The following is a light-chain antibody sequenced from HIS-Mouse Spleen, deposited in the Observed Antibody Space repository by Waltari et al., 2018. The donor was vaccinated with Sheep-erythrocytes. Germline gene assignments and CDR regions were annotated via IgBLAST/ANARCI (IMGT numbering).Light chain of an antibody. V-gene: IGLV1-47*01. J-gene: IGLJ3*02. CDR3: AAWDDSLSGPV. CDR2: RNN. CDR1: SSHIGCNY. Sequence: QSVLTQPPSASGTPGQSVTTPCSRSSSHIGCNYVYWYQQLPGTAPKLLLYRNNQRPSGVPDRFSGSKSGTSASLAISGLRSEDEADYYCAAWDDSLSGPVFGGGTKLTVL.